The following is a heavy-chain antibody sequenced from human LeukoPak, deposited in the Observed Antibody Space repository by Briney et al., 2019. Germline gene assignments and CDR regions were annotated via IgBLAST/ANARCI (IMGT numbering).Heavy chain of an antibody. J-gene: IGHJ4*02. CDR3: AKGRFGELQYYFDY. Sequence: GGSLRLSCAASGFTFSSYWMHWVRQAPGKGLVWVSRINSDGSSTSYADSVKGRFTISRDNAKNTLYLQMNSLRAEDTAVYYCAKGRFGELQYYFDYWGQGTLVTVSS. V-gene: IGHV3-74*01. CDR1: GFTFSSYW. CDR2: INSDGSST. D-gene: IGHD3-10*01.